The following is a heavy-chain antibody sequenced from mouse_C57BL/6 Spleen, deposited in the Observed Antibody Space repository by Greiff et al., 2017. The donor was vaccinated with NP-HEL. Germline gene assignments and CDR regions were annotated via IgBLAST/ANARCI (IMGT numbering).Heavy chain of an antibody. Sequence: VQLQQSGAELAKPGASVKLSCKASGYTFTSYWMHWVKQRPGQGLEWIGYINPSSGYTKYNQKFKDKATLTADKSSSTVYMQLSSLTYEDSAVYYCARTTRLRDYAMDYWGQGTSVTVSS. J-gene: IGHJ4*01. CDR3: ARTTRLRDYAMDY. CDR2: INPSSGYT. CDR1: GYTFTSYW. D-gene: IGHD3-2*02. V-gene: IGHV1-7*01.